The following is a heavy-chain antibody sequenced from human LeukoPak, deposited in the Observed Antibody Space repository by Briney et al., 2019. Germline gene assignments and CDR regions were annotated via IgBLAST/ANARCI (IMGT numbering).Heavy chain of an antibody. Sequence: GGSLRLSCAASGFTFNSHAMPWVRQAPGKGLEWVAFISYEGSTEYYAESVKGRFTVSRDNSKNTLYLQLNSLRAEDTAVYYCARDLSGRYVWDYWGQGTLVSASS. J-gene: IGHJ4*02. CDR3: ARDLSGRYVWDY. V-gene: IGHV3-33*05. CDR2: ISYEGSTE. D-gene: IGHD1-26*01. CDR1: GFTFNSHA.